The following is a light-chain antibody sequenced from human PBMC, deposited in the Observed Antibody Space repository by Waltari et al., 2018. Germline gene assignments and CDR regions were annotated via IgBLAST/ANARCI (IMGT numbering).Light chain of an antibody. V-gene: IGKV1-5*03. CDR3: QQYNRFSFT. Sequence: DIQMTPSPSPLSASVGDRVTFTCRDRQRISNWVAWSQQNPGKAPHLLIYKASTSEGVVTSRVSGSGSGTEFTLTISSLQPDDFATYYCQQYNRFSFTFGPGTKVDI. CDR2: KAS. CDR1: QRISNW. J-gene: IGKJ3*01.